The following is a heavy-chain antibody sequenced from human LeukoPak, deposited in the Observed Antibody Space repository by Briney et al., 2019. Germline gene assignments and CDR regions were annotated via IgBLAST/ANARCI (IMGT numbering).Heavy chain of an antibody. Sequence: SETLSLTCTVSGGSISNYYWSWIRQPPGKGLEWIGYIYYSGSTNYNPSLKSRVTISVDTSKNQFSLKLSSVTAADTAVYYCARDGYSSSWYRTGGDNWFDPWGQGTLVTVSS. CDR2: IYYSGST. V-gene: IGHV4-59*01. J-gene: IGHJ5*02. CDR1: GGSISNYY. CDR3: ARDGYSSSWYRTGGDNWFDP. D-gene: IGHD6-13*01.